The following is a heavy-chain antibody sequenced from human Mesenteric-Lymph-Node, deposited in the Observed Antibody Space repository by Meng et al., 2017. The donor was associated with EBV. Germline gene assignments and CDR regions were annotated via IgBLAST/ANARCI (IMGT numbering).Heavy chain of an antibody. CDR1: GASFSGYY. Sequence: HVQPPEGGAGLFNPSETPSLTCAVYGASFSGYYWSGIRQPPGKGLEWIGEINHSGSTNYNPSLKSRVSVSLDTSKNQFSLKLSSVTAADTAVFYCARGRGSRLLFYSSFDSWGQGTLVTVSS. V-gene: IGHV4-34*01. CDR3: ARGRGSRLLFYSSFDS. J-gene: IGHJ4*02. CDR2: INHSGST. D-gene: IGHD2-15*01.